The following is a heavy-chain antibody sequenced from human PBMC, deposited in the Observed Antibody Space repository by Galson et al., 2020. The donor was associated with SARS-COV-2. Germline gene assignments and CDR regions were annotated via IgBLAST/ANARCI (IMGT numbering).Heavy chain of an antibody. CDR1: GYTLTESS. CDR3: ATGLAYCSGGSWYWVDP. J-gene: IGHJ5*02. V-gene: IGHV1-24*01. CDR2: LEPEDGET. Sequence: ASAKLASKVSGYTLTESSTHWARQAPGKGLEWIGGLEPEDGETIYAQKFQGRVTMTEDTYTDTAYTELSSLRSEDTAVYYCATGLAYCSGGSWYWVDPWGQGALVTFSS. D-gene: IGHD2-15*01.